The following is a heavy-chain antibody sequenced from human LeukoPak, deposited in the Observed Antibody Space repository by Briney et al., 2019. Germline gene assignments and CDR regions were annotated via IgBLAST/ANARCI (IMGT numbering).Heavy chain of an antibody. J-gene: IGHJ4*02. V-gene: IGHV3-21*01. CDR2: ISSSSSYI. CDR3: ARDLRVVPAAIDY. D-gene: IGHD2-2*01. Sequence: PGGSLRLSCAASGFTFSSYSMNWVRQAPGKGLEWVSSISSSSSYIYYADSVKGRFTISRDNAKNSLYLQMNSLRAEDTAAYYCARDLRVVPAAIDYWGQGTLVTVSS. CDR1: GFTFSSYS.